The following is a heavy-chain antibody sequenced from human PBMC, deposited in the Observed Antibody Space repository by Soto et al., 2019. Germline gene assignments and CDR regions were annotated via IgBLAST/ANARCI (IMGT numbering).Heavy chain of an antibody. Sequence: QVQLVESGGGVVQPGRSLRLSCAASGFTFSSYGMHWVRQAPGKGLEWVAVISYDGSNKYYADSVKGRFTISRDNSKNTLYLQMNSLRAEDTAVYYCAKKALLDYYYYYYMVVWGKGTTVTVSS. J-gene: IGHJ6*03. CDR2: ISYDGSNK. CDR1: GFTFSSYG. D-gene: IGHD1-1*01. CDR3: AKKALLDYYYYYYMVV. V-gene: IGHV3-30*18.